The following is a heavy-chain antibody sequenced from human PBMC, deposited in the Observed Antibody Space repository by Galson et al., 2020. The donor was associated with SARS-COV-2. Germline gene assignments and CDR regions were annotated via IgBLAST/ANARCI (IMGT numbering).Heavy chain of an antibody. CDR1: GFTFNAYT. Sequence: GESLKLSCAASGFTFNAYTMNWVRQAPGKGLEWVSSISSNSTYIYYADSLKGRFSISRDNARNSLYLEMNSLRVEDTGVYYCARDASGAMFAMDVWGQGTTVGVSS. CDR3: ARDASGAMFAMDV. V-gene: IGHV3-21*01. CDR2: ISSNSTYI. J-gene: IGHJ6*01. D-gene: IGHD3-10*02.